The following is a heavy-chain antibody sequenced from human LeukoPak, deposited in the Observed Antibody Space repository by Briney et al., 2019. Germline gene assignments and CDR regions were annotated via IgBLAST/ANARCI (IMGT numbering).Heavy chain of an antibody. Sequence: ASVKVSCKASGYTSTGYYMHWVRQAPGQGLEWMGWINPNSGGTNYAQKFQGRVTMTRDTSISTAYMELSRLRSDDTAVYYCARDGRAAAGTPGYWGQGTLVTVSS. CDR1: GYTSTGYY. CDR2: INPNSGGT. J-gene: IGHJ4*02. CDR3: ARDGRAAAGTPGY. V-gene: IGHV1-2*02. D-gene: IGHD6-13*01.